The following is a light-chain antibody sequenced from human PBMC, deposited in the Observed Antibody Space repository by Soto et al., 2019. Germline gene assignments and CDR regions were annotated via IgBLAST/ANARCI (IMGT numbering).Light chain of an antibody. CDR3: ATWDDSLYGMV. Sequence: QSVLTQPPSASGTPGQRVTISCSGGSSNIGRNPVNWYLQLPGTAPKLLIYTNNQRPSGVPDRVSASKSGTSASLTISGLQSADEADYYCATWDDSLYGMVFGGGTKLTVL. J-gene: IGLJ2*01. V-gene: IGLV1-44*01. CDR1: SSNIGRNP. CDR2: TNN.